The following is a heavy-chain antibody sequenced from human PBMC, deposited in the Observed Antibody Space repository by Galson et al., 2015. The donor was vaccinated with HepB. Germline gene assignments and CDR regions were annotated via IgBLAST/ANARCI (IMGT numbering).Heavy chain of an antibody. Sequence: TGTTYYNPSLKSRVTISLDTSKNHFSLKLRSVTAADTAVYYCARHVGESGSYGMDVWGQGTTVTVSS. D-gene: IGHD2-15*01. CDR3: ARHVGESGSYGMDV. V-gene: IGHV4-39*01. J-gene: IGHJ6*02. CDR2: TGTT.